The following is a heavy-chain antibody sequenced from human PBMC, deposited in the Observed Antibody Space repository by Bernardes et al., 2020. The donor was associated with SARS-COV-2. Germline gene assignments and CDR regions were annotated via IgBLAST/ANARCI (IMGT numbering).Heavy chain of an antibody. D-gene: IGHD2-2*01. V-gene: IGHV4-39*01. CDR3: ARLSFQVVPAAHFYYYGMDV. J-gene: IGHJ6*02. CDR2: IYYSGST. CDR1: GGSISSSSYY. Sequence: SETLSLTCTVSGGSISSSSYYWGWIRQPPGKGLEWIGSIYYSGSTYYNPSLKSRVTISVDTSKNQFSLKLSSVTAADTAVYYCARLSFQVVPAAHFYYYGMDVWGQGTTVTVSS.